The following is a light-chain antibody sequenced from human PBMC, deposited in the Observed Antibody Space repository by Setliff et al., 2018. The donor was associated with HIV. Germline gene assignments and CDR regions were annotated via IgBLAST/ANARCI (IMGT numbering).Light chain of an antibody. J-gene: IGLJ3*02. CDR3: CSYAGADTWM. CDR1: SSDIGDYES. Sequence: QSVLTQPASVSGSPGQSITISCTGSSSDIGDYESVSWYQQHPGEVPKLMVYDVTKRPSGVSDRFSASKSGNTASLTISGLQAGDEAHYYCCSYAGADTWMFGGGTKVTVL. V-gene: IGLV2-23*02. CDR2: DVT.